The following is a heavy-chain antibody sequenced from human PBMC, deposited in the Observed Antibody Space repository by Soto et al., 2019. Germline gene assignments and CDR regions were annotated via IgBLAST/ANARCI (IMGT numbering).Heavy chain of an antibody. CDR1: GYTFTSYG. Sequence: ASVKVSCKASGYTFTSYGISWVRQGPGQGLEWMGWISAYNGNTNYAQKLQGRVTMTTDTSTSTAYMELRSLRSDNTAVYYGGRDGCSSTSCYYYYYYYGMDVWGQGTTVTVSS. J-gene: IGHJ6*02. V-gene: IGHV1-18*01. CDR2: ISAYNGNT. D-gene: IGHD2-2*01. CDR3: GRDGCSSTSCYYYYYYYGMDV.